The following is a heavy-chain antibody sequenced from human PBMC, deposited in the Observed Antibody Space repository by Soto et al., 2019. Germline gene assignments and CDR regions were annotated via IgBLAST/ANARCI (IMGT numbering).Heavy chain of an antibody. CDR1: GFIFDAYA. V-gene: IGHV3-9*01. Sequence: EVQVVESGGGLVQPGRSLRLSCAPSGFIFDAYAMHWVRQAPGKGLEWVSGITRNSGSIDYADSVKGRFTISRDNAKNSLYLQMNSLRAEDTALYYCAKPLGITGSADAFDIWGQGTMVTVSS. J-gene: IGHJ3*02. CDR2: ITRNSGSI. D-gene: IGHD1-20*01. CDR3: AKPLGITGSADAFDI.